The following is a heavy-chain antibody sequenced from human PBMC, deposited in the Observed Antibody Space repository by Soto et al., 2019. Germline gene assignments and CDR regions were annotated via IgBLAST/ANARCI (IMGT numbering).Heavy chain of an antibody. Sequence: GGSLRLSCAASGFTFSSYATSWVRQAPGKGLEWVSAISGSGGSTYYADSVKGRFTISRDNSKNTLYLQMNSLRAEDTAVYYCAKSGQSLYYYGMDVWGQGTTVTVSS. CDR1: GFTFSSYA. J-gene: IGHJ6*02. CDR2: ISGSGGST. D-gene: IGHD3-10*01. CDR3: AKSGQSLYYYGMDV. V-gene: IGHV3-23*01.